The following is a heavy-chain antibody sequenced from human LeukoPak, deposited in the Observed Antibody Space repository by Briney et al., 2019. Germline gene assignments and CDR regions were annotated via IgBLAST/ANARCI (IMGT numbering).Heavy chain of an antibody. CDR3: ARDTYDILTGHFDY. CDR1: GFTVSSSY. D-gene: IGHD3-9*01. V-gene: IGHV3-53*05. Sequence: GGSLRLSCAASGFTVSSSYMSWVRQAPGKGLEWVSVFYSGGKTYYTDSVKGRFTISRDNSKNTLYLQMNSLRAEDTAVYYCARDTYDILTGHFDYWGQGTLVTVSS. CDR2: FYSGGKT. J-gene: IGHJ4*02.